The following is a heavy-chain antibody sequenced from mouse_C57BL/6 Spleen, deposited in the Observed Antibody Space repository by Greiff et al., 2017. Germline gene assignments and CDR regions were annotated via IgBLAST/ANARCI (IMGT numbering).Heavy chain of an antibody. D-gene: IGHD2-5*01. J-gene: IGHJ4*01. CDR2: ISYDGSN. CDR1: GYSITSGYF. Sequence: EVQLQESGPGLVKPSQSLSLTCSVTGYSITSGYFWYWIRQFPGNKLEWMGYISYDGSNNYNPSIKKRIPITRDTSKNQFFLKLNSVTTEDTATYYGARDYSNYDYAMDYWGQGTSVTVSS. CDR3: ARDYSNYDYAMDY. V-gene: IGHV3-6*01.